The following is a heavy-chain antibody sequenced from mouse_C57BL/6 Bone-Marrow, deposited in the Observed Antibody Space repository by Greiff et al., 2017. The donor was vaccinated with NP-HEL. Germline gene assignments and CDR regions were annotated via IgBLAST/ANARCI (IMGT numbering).Heavy chain of an antibody. V-gene: IGHV1-22*01. Sequence: EVQLQQSGPELVKPGASVKMSCKASGYTFTDYNMNWVKQSHGKSLEWIGYINPNNGGTSYNQKFKGKATLTVNKSSSTAYMELRSLTSEDSAVYYCARFYYGRGFDYWGQGTTLTVSS. CDR1: GYTFTDYN. CDR2: INPNNGGT. CDR3: ARFYYGRGFDY. J-gene: IGHJ2*01. D-gene: IGHD1-1*01.